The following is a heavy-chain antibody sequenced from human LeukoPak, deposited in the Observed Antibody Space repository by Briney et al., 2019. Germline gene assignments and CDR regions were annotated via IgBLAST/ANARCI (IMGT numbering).Heavy chain of an antibody. J-gene: IGHJ4*02. Sequence: GRSLRLSCAASGFTFSSYGMHWVRQAPGKGLEWVAVISYDGSNKYYADSVKGRFTISRDNSKNTLYLQMNSLRPEDTAVYYCAKEGHSGYDLDYFDYWGQGTLVTVSS. D-gene: IGHD5-12*01. CDR2: ISYDGSNK. V-gene: IGHV3-30*18. CDR1: GFTFSSYG. CDR3: AKEGHSGYDLDYFDY.